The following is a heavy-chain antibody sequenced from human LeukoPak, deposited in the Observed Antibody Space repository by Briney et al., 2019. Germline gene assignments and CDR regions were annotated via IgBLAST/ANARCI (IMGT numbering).Heavy chain of an antibody. D-gene: IGHD6-13*01. V-gene: IGHV4-59*01. CDR1: GGPISSYY. Sequence: SETLSLTCTVSGGPISSYYWSWIRQPPGKGLEWIWYIYYSGSTNYNPSLKSRVTISVDTSKNQFSLKLSSVTAADTAVYYCARVIHSSSWYPLDYWGQGTLVTVSS. J-gene: IGHJ4*02. CDR2: IYYSGST. CDR3: ARVIHSSSWYPLDY.